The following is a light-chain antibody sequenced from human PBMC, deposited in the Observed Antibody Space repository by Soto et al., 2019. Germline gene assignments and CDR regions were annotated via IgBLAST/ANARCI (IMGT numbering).Light chain of an antibody. V-gene: IGKV1-39*01. CDR3: QQSYITPPIT. CDR2: AAS. Sequence: DVQMTQSPSSLSALVGDRVTITCRASQSVSRYLNWYQHKPGKAPKLLINAASNLRSGVPSRFSGSGSGTDFTLTIDGLQPEDFAVYYCQQSYITPPITFGPGTRLELK. J-gene: IGKJ5*01. CDR1: QSVSRY.